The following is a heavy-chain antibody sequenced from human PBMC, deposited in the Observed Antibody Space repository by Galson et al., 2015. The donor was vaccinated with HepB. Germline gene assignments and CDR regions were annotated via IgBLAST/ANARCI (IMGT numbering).Heavy chain of an antibody. V-gene: IGHV1-8*01. CDR2: MNPNSGNT. J-gene: IGHJ5*02. CDR3: ARWITIFGVVIIGRGGGDWFDP. CDR1: GYTFTSYD. D-gene: IGHD3-3*01. Sequence: SVKVSCKASGYTFTSYDINWVRQATGQGLEWMGWMNPNSGNTGYAQKFQGRVTMTRNTSISTAYMEPSSLRSEDTAVYYCARWITIFGVVIIGRGGGDWFDPWGQGTLVTVSS.